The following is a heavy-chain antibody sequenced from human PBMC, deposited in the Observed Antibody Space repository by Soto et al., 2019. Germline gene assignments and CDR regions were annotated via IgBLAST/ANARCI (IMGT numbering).Heavy chain of an antibody. CDR1: GGSISGGGYS. CDR2: IYYSGST. D-gene: IGHD5-18*01. Sequence: QVQLQESGPGLVKPSQTLSLTCTVSGGSISGGGYSWSWIRQPPGKGLEWIGYIYYSGSTYYTTSLKSVVSRSVDTAKNQSSLKLSSVTAADTAVYDCAREAMRACRGSMDVWGQGTTVTVSS. J-gene: IGHJ6*02. V-gene: IGHV4-31*01. CDR3: AREAMRACRGSMDV.